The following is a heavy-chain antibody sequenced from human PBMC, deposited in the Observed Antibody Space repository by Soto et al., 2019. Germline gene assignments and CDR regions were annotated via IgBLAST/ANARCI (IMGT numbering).Heavy chain of an antibody. CDR2: VNAYNGNT. J-gene: IGHJ4*02. Sequence: QVQLVQSGAEVKKPGASVKVSCKASGYTFTSYGISWVRQAPGQGLEWMGWVNAYNGNTNYAQKFQGRVTMTKDPSRRTAKRERGSGRSDDTAGYYGAREAVSGKTGFDTWGQGPLFTVPS. V-gene: IGHV1-18*01. CDR3: AREAVSGKTGFDT. CDR1: GYTFTSYG. D-gene: IGHD6-19*01.